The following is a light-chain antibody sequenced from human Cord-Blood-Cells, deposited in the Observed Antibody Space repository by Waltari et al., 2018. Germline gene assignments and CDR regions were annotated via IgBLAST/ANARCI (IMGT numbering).Light chain of an antibody. J-gene: IGLJ3*02. CDR1: GSDVGGSNY. CDR2: DVS. Sequence: QSALTQPRSVYGSPGQSVTISCTGTGSDVGGSNYVFWYQPHPVKAPKLMIYDVSKRPSGVPVRFSGSKSGNTASRTISGLQAEDEADYYCCSYAGSYTLVFGGGTKLTVL. V-gene: IGLV2-11*01. CDR3: CSYAGSYTLV.